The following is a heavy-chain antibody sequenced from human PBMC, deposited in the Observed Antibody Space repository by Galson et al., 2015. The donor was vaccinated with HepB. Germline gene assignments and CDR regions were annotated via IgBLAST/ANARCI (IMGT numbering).Heavy chain of an antibody. D-gene: IGHD5-24*01. CDR2: MNPNSGNT. J-gene: IGHJ6*02. CDR3: ARAVRDGYNPPFYYYGMDV. CDR1: GYTFTTYD. V-gene: IGHV1-8*01. Sequence: SVKVSCKASGYTFTTYDINWVRQATGQGLEWMGWMNPNSGNTGYAQKFQGRVTMTRNTSINAAYMELRSLRSEDTAVYYCARAVRDGYNPPFYYYGMDVWGQGTTVTVSS.